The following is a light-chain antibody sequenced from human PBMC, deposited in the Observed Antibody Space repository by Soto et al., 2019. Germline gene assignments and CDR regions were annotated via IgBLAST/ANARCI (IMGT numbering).Light chain of an antibody. CDR3: SSYTDSSTVI. V-gene: IGLV2-14*01. CDR1: SSDVAAYNY. Sequence: QSVLTQPASVSGSPGQSIAISCTGTSSDVAAYNYVSWYQQHPGKAPKLMIYEVSNLPSGVSRRFSGSKSGNTASLTISGLQAEDEADYYFSSYTDSSTVIFGGGTKLTVL. CDR2: EVS. J-gene: IGLJ2*01.